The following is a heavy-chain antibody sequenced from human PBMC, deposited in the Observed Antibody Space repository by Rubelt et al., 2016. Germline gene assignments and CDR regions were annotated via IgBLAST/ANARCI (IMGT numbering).Heavy chain of an antibody. D-gene: IGHD6-13*01. Sequence: QVQLQQWGAGLLKPSETLSLTCAVYGGSFSGYYWSWIRQPPGKGLEWIGEINHSGSTNYNPSLKSRVTISVDTSKNQFSLKLSSGTAADTAVYYCARGDIAAAGAPFDYWGQGTLVTVSS. CDR1: GGSFSGYY. V-gene: IGHV4-34*01. CDR2: INHSGST. CDR3: ARGDIAAAGAPFDY. J-gene: IGHJ4*02.